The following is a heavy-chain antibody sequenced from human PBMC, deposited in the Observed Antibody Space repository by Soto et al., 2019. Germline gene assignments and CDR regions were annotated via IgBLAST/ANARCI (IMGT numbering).Heavy chain of an antibody. Sequence: GGSLRLSCAASGFTFSSYAMSWVRQAPGKGLEWVSAISGSGGSTYYADSVKGRFTISRDNSKNTLYLQMNSLRAEDTAVYYYAKGEQLVPTAEYYDSSGYYYPHGYWGQGTLVTVSS. V-gene: IGHV3-23*01. CDR2: ISGSGGST. D-gene: IGHD3-22*01. CDR3: AKGEQLVPTAEYYDSSGYYYPHGY. J-gene: IGHJ4*02. CDR1: GFTFSSYA.